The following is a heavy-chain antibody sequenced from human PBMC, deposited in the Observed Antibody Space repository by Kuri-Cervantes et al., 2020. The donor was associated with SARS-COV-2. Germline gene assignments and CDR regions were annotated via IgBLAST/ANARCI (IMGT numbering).Heavy chain of an antibody. CDR3: ARHPLSYCGGDCSSPSWYFDL. Sequence: SVKVSCKASGYTFTGYYMHWVRQAPGQGLEWMGRIIPILGIANYAQKFQGRVTITADKSTSTAYMELSSLRSEDTAVYYCARHPLSYCGGDCSSPSWYFDLWGRGTLVTVSS. V-gene: IGHV1-69*02. CDR2: IIPILGIA. D-gene: IGHD2-21*02. J-gene: IGHJ2*01. CDR1: GYTFTGYY.